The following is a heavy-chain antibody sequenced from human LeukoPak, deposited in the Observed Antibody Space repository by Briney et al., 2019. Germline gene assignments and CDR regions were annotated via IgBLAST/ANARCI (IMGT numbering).Heavy chain of an antibody. D-gene: IGHD3-22*01. V-gene: IGHV3-23*01. J-gene: IGHJ3*02. CDR2: ISGSGGNT. CDR1: GFTLSSYG. Sequence: GGSLRLSCAASGFTLSSYGMSWVRQAPGQGLEWVSFISGSGGNTFYADSVKGRFSISRDNSKNTVYLQMNRLRAEDTAVIYGVKDRQISGYHDAFDMWGPGTMVTVSS. CDR3: VKDRQISGYHDAFDM.